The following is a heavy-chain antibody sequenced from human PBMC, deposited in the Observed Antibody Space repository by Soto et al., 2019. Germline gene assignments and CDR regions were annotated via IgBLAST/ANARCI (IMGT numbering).Heavy chain of an antibody. Sequence: SETLSLTCTVSGGSISSYHWSWIRQSAGKGLEWIGRIYTSGNTHYNPSLKSRVTVSIDTSKNQFFLTVNSVTAADSAVYYCARESGDNWDYEAYWGQGTPVTVYS. V-gene: IGHV4-4*07. J-gene: IGHJ4*02. D-gene: IGHD1-7*01. CDR3: ARESGDNWDYEAY. CDR2: IYTSGNT. CDR1: GGSISSYH.